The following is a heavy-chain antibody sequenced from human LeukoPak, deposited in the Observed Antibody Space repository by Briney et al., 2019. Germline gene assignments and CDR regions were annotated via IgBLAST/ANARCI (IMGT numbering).Heavy chain of an antibody. CDR1: GFTFDDYA. Sequence: GGSLRLSCAASGFTFDDYAMHWVRQAPGKGLEWVSGISWNSGSIGYADSVKGRFTISRDNAKNSLYLQMNSLRAEDTALYYCAKDTYYDILTGYSDAFDIWGQWTMVTVSS. V-gene: IGHV3-9*01. CDR2: ISWNSGSI. D-gene: IGHD3-9*01. CDR3: AKDTYYDILTGYSDAFDI. J-gene: IGHJ3*02.